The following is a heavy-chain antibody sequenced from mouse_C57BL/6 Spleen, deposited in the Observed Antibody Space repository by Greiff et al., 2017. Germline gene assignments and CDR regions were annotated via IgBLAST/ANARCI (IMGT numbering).Heavy chain of an antibody. CDR2: IYPGDGDT. J-gene: IGHJ3*01. D-gene: IGHD2-3*01. CDR3: ARGGYYSDGFAD. CDR1: GYAFSSSW. V-gene: IGHV1-82*01. Sequence: QVQLQQSGPELVKPGASVKISCKASGYAFSSSWMNWVKQRPGKGLEWIGRIYPGDGDTNYNGKFKGKATLTADKSSSTAYMQLSSLTSEDSAVYFCARGGYYSDGFADWGQGTLVTVSA.